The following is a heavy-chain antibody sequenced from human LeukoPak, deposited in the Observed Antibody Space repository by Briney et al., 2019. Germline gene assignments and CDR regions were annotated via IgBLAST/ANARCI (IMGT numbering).Heavy chain of an antibody. Sequence: GGSLRLSCAASGFTFCSYAMSWVRQAPGKGLEWVSAISGSGVYTYYADSVKGRFTISRDNSKNTLYLQMNTLTAEDTALYYCAKDLGTTGWYVDYWGQGTLVTVSS. CDR1: GFTFCSYA. D-gene: IGHD1-1*01. V-gene: IGHV3-23*01. CDR2: ISGSGVYT. J-gene: IGHJ4*02. CDR3: AKDLGTTGWYVDY.